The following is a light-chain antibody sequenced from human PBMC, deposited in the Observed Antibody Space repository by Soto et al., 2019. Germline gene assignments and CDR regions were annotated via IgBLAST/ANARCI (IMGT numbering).Light chain of an antibody. CDR2: DAS. CDR3: QQYDSHPYT. CDR1: QSINHW. Sequence: DIQMTQSPSSLSASVGDRVTITCRASQSINHWLAWYQQKPGKAPKFLIYDASTLRNGVPSRFSGRGSGTEFTLTISSLQPDDCATDYCQQYDSHPYTFGQGTKVE. V-gene: IGKV1-5*01. J-gene: IGKJ2*01.